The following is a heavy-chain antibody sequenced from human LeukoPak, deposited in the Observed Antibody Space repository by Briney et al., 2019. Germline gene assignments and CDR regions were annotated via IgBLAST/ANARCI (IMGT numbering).Heavy chain of an antibody. J-gene: IGHJ4*02. CDR3: ARGTAGYHSSYFDY. CDR1: GFTFGSPW. V-gene: IGHV3-74*01. CDR2: INSDGSAT. Sequence: GGSLRLSCAASGFTFGSPWMHWVRQAPGKGLVWVSRINSDGSATAYADSVEGRFTISGDNAENTLYLQMNSLRAEDTAVYYCARGTAGYHSSYFDYWGQGTLVTVSS. D-gene: IGHD3-16*02.